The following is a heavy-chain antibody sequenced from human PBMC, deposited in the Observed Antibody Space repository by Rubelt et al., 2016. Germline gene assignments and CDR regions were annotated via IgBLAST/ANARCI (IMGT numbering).Heavy chain of an antibody. CDR1: GFTFSSYA. D-gene: IGHD1-1*01. CDR3: ARAERYNWNDVGWFDP. V-gene: IGHV3-33*08. J-gene: IGHJ5*02. Sequence: RLSCAASGFTFSSYAMHWVRQAPGKGLEWVAVIWYDGSNKYYADSVKGRFTISRDNSKNTLYLQMNSLRAEDTAVYYCARAERYNWNDVGWFDPWGQGTLVTVSS. CDR2: IWYDGSNK.